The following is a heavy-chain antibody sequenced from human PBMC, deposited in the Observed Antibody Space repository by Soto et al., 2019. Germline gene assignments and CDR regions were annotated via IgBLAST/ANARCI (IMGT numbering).Heavy chain of an antibody. CDR3: ARNTYSNFYYYGMDV. Sequence: GASVKVSCKASGGTFSSYDISWVRQAPGQGLEWMGGIIPIFGTANYAQKFQGRVTITADASTSTAYMELSSLRSEDTAVYYCARNTYSNFYYYGMDVWGQGTTVTVSS. CDR1: GGTFSSYD. CDR2: IIPIFGTA. J-gene: IGHJ6*02. D-gene: IGHD4-4*01. V-gene: IGHV1-69*13.